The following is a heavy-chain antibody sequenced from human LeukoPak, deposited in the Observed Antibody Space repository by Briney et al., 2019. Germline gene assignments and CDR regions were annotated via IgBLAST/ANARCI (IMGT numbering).Heavy chain of an antibody. J-gene: IGHJ4*02. CDR2: IYYSGST. CDR1: GGSISSSSYY. D-gene: IGHD3-3*01. V-gene: IGHV4-39*07. Sequence: SETLSLTCTVSGGSISSSSYYWGWIRQPPGRGLERIGSIYYSGSTYYNPSLKSRVTISVDTYKNQCSLKLSSVTAADTAVYYCARVDDFWSGYYYFDYWGQGTLVTVSS. CDR3: ARVDDFWSGYYYFDY.